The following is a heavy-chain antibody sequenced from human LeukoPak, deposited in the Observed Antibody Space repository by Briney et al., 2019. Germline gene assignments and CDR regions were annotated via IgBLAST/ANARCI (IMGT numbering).Heavy chain of an antibody. Sequence: GGSLRLSCAASGFTFSSYSMNWVRQAPGKGLEFVSHISSNGATTYYADSVKGRFTISRDNSKNTLYLQMSSLRADDTAVYYCVKDRSIAAPNNDFFDSWGQGALVTVSS. V-gene: IGHV3-64D*06. D-gene: IGHD6-6*01. J-gene: IGHJ4*02. CDR2: ISSNGATT. CDR1: GFTFSSYS. CDR3: VKDRSIAAPNNDFFDS.